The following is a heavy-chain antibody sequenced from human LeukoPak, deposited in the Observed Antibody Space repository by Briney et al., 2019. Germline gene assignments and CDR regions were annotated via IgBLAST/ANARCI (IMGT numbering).Heavy chain of an antibody. CDR3: AKDQYGP. V-gene: IGHV3-30*18. CDR1: GFTFSSYG. J-gene: IGHJ5*02. CDR2: ISYDGSNK. D-gene: IGHD2-8*01. Sequence: PGGSLRLSCAASGFTFSSYGMHWVRQAPGKGLEWGAVISYDGSNKYYADSVKGRFTISRDNSKNTLYLQMNSLRAEDTAVYYCAKDQYGPWGQGTLVTVSS.